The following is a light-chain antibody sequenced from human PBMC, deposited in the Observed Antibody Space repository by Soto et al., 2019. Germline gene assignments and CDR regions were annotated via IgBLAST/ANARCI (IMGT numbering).Light chain of an antibody. Sequence: DIQMTQSPSSLSASVGDRVTITCRASQSISTYLNWYQHKPGRAPKLLIYAASSLQSGVPSRFSGSGSGTDFTLTISSLQPEDCATYYCQQSFTTPPTFGQGTKLEIK. CDR3: QQSFTTPPT. CDR2: AAS. J-gene: IGKJ2*01. CDR1: QSISTY. V-gene: IGKV1-39*01.